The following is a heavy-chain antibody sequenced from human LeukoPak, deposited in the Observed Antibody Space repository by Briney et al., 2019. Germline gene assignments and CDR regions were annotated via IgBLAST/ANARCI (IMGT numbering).Heavy chain of an antibody. J-gene: IGHJ4*02. CDR3: AEDLWVTMVRGVIGLFDY. Sequence: GGSLRLSCAASGFTFSSYAMSWVRQAPGKGLEWVSAISGSGGSTYYADSVKGRFTISRDNFKNTLYLQMNSLRAEDTAVYYCAEDLWVTMVRGVIGLFDYWGQGTLVTVSS. D-gene: IGHD3-10*01. CDR2: ISGSGGST. CDR1: GFTFSSYA. V-gene: IGHV3-23*01.